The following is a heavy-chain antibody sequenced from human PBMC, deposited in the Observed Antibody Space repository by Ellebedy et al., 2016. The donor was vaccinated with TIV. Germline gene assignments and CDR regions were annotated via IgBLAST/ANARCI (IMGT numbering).Heavy chain of an antibody. CDR1: RYALSDLS. CDR3: VRDED. CDR2: FDPEDGET. Sequence: ASVKVSXKVSRYALSDLSMHWVRQAPGKGLEWMGGFDPEDGETIYAPSFQGRLTMTEDTSTDTAYIDLSSLRSEDTAIYYCVRDEDWGQGTLVTVSS. J-gene: IGHJ4*02. V-gene: IGHV1-24*01.